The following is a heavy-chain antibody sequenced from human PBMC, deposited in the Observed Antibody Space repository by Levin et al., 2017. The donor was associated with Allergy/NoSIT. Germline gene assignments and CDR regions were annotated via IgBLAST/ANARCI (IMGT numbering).Heavy chain of an antibody. V-gene: IGHV4-30-4*01. J-gene: IGHJ6*02. CDR3: DRRKPYCGGDCLRYYYGMDV. D-gene: IGHD2-21*02. CDR1: GGSISSGDYY. CDR2: IYYSGST. Sequence: SETLSLTCTVSGGSISSGDYYWSWIRQPPGKGLEWIGYIYYSGSTYYNPSLKSRVTISVDTSKNQFSLKLSSVTAADTAVYYCDRRKPYCGGDCLRYYYGMDVWGQGTTVTVSS.